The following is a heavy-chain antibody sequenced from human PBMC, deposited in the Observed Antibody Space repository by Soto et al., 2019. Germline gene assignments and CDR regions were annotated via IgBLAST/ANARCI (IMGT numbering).Heavy chain of an antibody. Sequence: EVQLLESGGGLVQPGGSLRLSCAASGFTFSTYAMSWVRQAPGKGLEWVSAISGSGGSTYYADSVKSRFTISRDNSKNTLYLQMNSLRAEDTALYYCAKGLGDWYYFDYWGQGTLVTVSS. CDR3: AKGLGDWYYFDY. CDR1: GFTFSTYA. CDR2: ISGSGGST. V-gene: IGHV3-23*01. D-gene: IGHD2-21*02. J-gene: IGHJ4*02.